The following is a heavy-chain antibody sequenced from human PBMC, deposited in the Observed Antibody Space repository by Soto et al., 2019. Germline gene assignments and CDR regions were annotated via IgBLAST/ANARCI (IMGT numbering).Heavy chain of an antibody. CDR2: IIPIWVTA. CDR3: ARAVQLWLRGAYYCGMDV. V-gene: IGHV1-69*13. D-gene: IGHD5-18*01. Sequence: SVKVPCQASGVTFSSYAISWVRQSPGQGLELMGGIIPIWVTANYAQKFQGRVTMTADESTITAEMELRSLSSEDRAVYYCARAVQLWLRGAYYCGMDVWGQGTMVTVSS. CDR1: GVTFSSYA. J-gene: IGHJ6*02.